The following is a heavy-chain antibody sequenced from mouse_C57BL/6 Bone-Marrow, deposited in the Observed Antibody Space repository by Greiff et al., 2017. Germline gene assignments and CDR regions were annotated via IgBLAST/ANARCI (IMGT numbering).Heavy chain of an antibody. J-gene: IGHJ2*01. CDR3: ARRRGRGVFDY. CDR2: LYPGDGAT. Sequence: QVQLKESGAELVKPGASVQISCKASGSAFSSYWLNWVKQRPGKGLEWIGQLYPGDGATNYNGKFKGKATLNADKSSSTAYMQLSSLTSEDSAVYFCARRRGRGVFDYWGQGTTLTVSS. V-gene: IGHV1-80*01. CDR1: GSAFSSYW.